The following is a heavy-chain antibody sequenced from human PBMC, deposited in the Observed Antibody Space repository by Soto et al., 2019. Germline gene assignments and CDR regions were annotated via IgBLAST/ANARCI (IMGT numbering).Heavy chain of an antibody. D-gene: IGHD6-6*01. CDR3: ARVPYCSSFKSGYGMDV. J-gene: IGHJ6*02. CDR1: GYTFTSYG. CDR2: ISAYNGNT. V-gene: IGHV1-18*04. Sequence: ASVKVSCKASGYTFTSYGISWVRQAPGQGLEWMGWISAYNGNTNYAQKLQGRVTMTTDTSTSTAYMELRGLRSDDTAVYYCARVPYCSSFKSGYGMDVWGQGTTVTVSS.